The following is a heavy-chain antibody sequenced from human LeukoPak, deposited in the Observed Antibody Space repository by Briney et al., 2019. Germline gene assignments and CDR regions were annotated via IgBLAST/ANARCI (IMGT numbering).Heavy chain of an antibody. CDR1: GYSFSNYW. Sequence: GESLKISFKGSGYSFSNYWIGWVRPMPGKGLEWMGIMYPGESDTRYSPSSQGQVTISADKSISTTYLQWSGLKASDTAMYYCARHYYDYVWGSYGIDYWGQGTLVTVSS. D-gene: IGHD3-16*01. CDR3: ARHYYDYVWGSYGIDY. CDR2: MYPGESDT. V-gene: IGHV5-51*01. J-gene: IGHJ4*02.